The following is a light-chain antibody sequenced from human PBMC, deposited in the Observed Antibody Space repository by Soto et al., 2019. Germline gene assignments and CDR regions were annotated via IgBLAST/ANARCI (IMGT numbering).Light chain of an antibody. V-gene: IGLV2-14*03. Sequence: QSALTQPASVSGSPGQSITISCNVSSSDVGHSNHVSWYQQHPGKAPKLIIYGVTNRPSGISNRFSGSKSGSTASLTISGLQTEDEADHYCNSYTISTTYVFGTGTKVTVL. CDR3: NSYTISTTYV. J-gene: IGLJ1*01. CDR1: SSDVGHSNH. CDR2: GVT.